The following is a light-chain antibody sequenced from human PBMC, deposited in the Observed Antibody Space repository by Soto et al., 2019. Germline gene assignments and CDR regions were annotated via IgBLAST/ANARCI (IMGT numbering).Light chain of an antibody. Sequence: QSVLTQPPSVSGAPGQRVTISCTGSSSNIGAGYNVHWYQQLPGTAPKLLICANSNRPSGVPDRFSGSKSGTSASLAITGLQAEDEADYYCQSYDTSLSVVFGGGTKLTVL. CDR1: SSNIGAGYN. V-gene: IGLV1-40*01. CDR3: QSYDTSLSVV. CDR2: ANS. J-gene: IGLJ2*01.